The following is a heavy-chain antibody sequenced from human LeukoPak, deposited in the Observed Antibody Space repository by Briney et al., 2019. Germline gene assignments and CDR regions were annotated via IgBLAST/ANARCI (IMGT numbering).Heavy chain of an antibody. CDR2: MNPNSGNT. CDR3: ARARFIGRRFIAVAGTKKYYFDY. J-gene: IGHJ4*02. Sequence: ASVKVSCKASGYTFTSYDINWVRQATGQGLEWMGWMNPNSGNTGYAQKFQGRVTMTRNTYISTAYMELSSLRSEDTAVYYCARARFIGRRFIAVAGTKKYYFDYWGQGTLVTVSS. CDR1: GYTFTSYD. V-gene: IGHV1-8*01. D-gene: IGHD6-19*01.